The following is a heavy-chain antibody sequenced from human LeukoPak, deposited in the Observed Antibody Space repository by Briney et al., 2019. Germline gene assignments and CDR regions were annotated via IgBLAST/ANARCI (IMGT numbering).Heavy chain of an antibody. CDR2: INSDGSST. CDR1: GFTFSSYW. D-gene: IGHD5-24*01. CDR3: ARATFGDGHNF. J-gene: IGHJ4*02. Sequence: GGSLRLSCAASGFTFSSYWMQWVRQAPGKGLVWVSRINSDGSSTSYADSVKGRFTISRDNAKNTLYLQMNSLRAEDTAVYYCARATFGDGHNFWGQGTLVTVSS. V-gene: IGHV3-74*01.